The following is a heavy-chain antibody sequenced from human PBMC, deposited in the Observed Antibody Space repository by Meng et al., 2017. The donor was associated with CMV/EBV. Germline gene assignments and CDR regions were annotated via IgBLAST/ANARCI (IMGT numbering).Heavy chain of an antibody. CDR2: IYYSGST. Sequence: SETLSLTCTVSGGSISSSSYYWGWLRPPPGKGLEWIGSIYYSGSTYYNPSLKSRVTISVDTSKNQFYLRLSSVTAADTAVYYCAEDLATLRYYDSSPLAECFQHWGQGTLVTVSS. D-gene: IGHD3-22*01. J-gene: IGHJ1*01. CDR1: GGSISSSSYY. V-gene: IGHV4-39*07. CDR3: AEDLATLRYYDSSPLAECFQH.